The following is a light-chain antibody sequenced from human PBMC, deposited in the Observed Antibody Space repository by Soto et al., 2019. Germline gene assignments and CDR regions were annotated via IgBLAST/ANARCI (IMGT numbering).Light chain of an antibody. CDR3: QQYESTPPT. J-gene: IGKJ2*01. V-gene: IGKV4-1*01. CDR1: QSVLYSSNNKNY. CDR2: WAS. Sequence: DIVMTQSPDSLAVSLGERATINCKSSQSVLYSSNNKNYLAWYQQRPGQPPKLLIYWASTRESGVPDRFSGSGSGTDFTLNITSLRDEDVAVYYCQQYESTPPTFGQGTKLEIK.